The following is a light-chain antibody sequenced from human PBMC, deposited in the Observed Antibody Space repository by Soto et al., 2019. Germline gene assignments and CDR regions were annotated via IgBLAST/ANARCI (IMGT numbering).Light chain of an antibody. CDR2: GAS. CDR3: QQYGSSPWT. J-gene: IGKJ1*01. Sequence: EIVLTQSPGTLSLSPGERATLSCRASQSVSSSYLARYQQKPGQAPRLLIYGASSRATGIPDRFSGSGSGTDFTLTIIRLEPEDCAVYYCQQYGSSPWTFGQGTKVEIK. CDR1: QSVSSSY. V-gene: IGKV3-20*01.